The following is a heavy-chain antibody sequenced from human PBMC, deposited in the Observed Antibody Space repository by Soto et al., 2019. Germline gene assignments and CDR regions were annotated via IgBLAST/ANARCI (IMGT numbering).Heavy chain of an antibody. CDR3: ARDTYYYDSSDHFSADAFHI. V-gene: IGHV3-74*01. Sequence: EVQLVESGGGLVQPGGSLRLSCAASGFTSSSYWIHWVRQAPGKGLVWVSRISNDGSSTNYADSVKGRFTISRDNAKNTVYLQMNSPRAEDTAVYYSARDTYYYDSSDHFSADAFHIWGQGTMVTVSS. D-gene: IGHD3-22*01. J-gene: IGHJ3*02. CDR2: ISNDGSST. CDR1: GFTSSSYW.